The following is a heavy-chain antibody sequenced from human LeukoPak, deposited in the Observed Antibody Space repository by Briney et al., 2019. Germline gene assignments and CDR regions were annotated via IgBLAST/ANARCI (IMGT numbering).Heavy chain of an antibody. Sequence: ASVKVSCKASGGTFSSYASSWVRQAPGQGLEWMGGIIPIFGTANYAQKFQGRVTITADESTSTAYMELSSLRSEDTAVYYCARDRTAYDYIWGSYRHFDYWGQGTLVTVSS. J-gene: IGHJ4*02. CDR2: IIPIFGTA. D-gene: IGHD3-16*02. V-gene: IGHV1-69*13. CDR3: ARDRTAYDYIWGSYRHFDY. CDR1: GGTFSSYA.